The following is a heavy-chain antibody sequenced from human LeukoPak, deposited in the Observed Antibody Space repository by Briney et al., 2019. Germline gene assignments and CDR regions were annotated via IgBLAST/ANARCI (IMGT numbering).Heavy chain of an antibody. CDR2: IYWNDNK. CDR3: AHSVNYFGSGGTPRD. Sequence: DSGPTLVKPTQTLTLTCTFSGFSLSTSGVGVAWIRQPPGKALEWLALIYWNDNKRYSPSLKSRLTITRDTSKNQVVLTMTNMDPVDTATYYCAHSVNYFGSGGTPRDWGQGTLVTVSS. V-gene: IGHV2-5*01. J-gene: IGHJ4*02. D-gene: IGHD3-10*01. CDR1: GFSLSTSGVG.